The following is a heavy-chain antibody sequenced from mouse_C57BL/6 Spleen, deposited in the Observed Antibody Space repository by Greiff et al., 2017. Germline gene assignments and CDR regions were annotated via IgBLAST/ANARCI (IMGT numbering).Heavy chain of an antibody. Sequence: EVKLMESGPGLVKPSQSLSLTCSVTGYSITSGYYWNWIRQFPGNKLEWMGYISYDGSNNYNPSLKNRISITRDTSKNQFFLKLNSVTTEDTATYYCARDDDGAMDYWGQGTSVTVSS. CDR1: GYSITSGYY. CDR3: ARDDDGAMDY. CDR2: ISYDGSN. V-gene: IGHV3-6*01. J-gene: IGHJ4*01. D-gene: IGHD2-12*01.